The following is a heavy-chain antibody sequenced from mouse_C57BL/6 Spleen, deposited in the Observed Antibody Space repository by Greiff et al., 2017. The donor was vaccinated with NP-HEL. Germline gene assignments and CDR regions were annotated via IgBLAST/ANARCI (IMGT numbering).Heavy chain of an antibody. J-gene: IGHJ1*03. Sequence: EVQLQQSGPELVKPGASVKISCKASGYTFTDYYMNWVKQSHGKSLEWIGDINPNNGGTSYNQKFKGKATLTVDKSSSTAYKELRSLTSEDSAVYYCAGDYGSRRYFDVWGTGTTVTVSS. D-gene: IGHD1-1*01. CDR1: GYTFTDYY. CDR2: INPNNGGT. CDR3: AGDYGSRRYFDV. V-gene: IGHV1-26*01.